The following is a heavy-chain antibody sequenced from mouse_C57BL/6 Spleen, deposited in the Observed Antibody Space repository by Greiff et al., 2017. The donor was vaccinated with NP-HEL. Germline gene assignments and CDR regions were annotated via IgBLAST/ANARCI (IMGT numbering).Heavy chain of an antibody. CDR1: GYTFTSYW. J-gene: IGHJ2*01. CDR2: IHPNSGST. CDR3: ARRGTGYFDY. Sequence: VQLQQPGAELVKPGASVKLSCKASGYTFTSYWMHWVKQRPGQGLERIGMIHPNSGSTNYNEKFKSKATLTVDKSSSTAYMQLSSLTSEDSAVYYCARRGTGYFDYWGQGTTLTVSS. V-gene: IGHV1-64*01. D-gene: IGHD4-1*01.